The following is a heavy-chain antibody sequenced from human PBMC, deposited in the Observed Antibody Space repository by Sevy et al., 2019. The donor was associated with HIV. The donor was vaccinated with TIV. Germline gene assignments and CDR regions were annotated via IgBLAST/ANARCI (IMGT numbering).Heavy chain of an antibody. CDR1: GFTITNSW. D-gene: IGHD3-16*01. Sequence: GGSLRLSCAASGFTITNSWMGWVRQAPGKGLEWVATIKEDGSGKDFVDSGKGRLVVSRDNAKNSVFLQMNSLRDEDTAVYYCVKGMGAYWGQGVMVTVSS. J-gene: IGHJ4*02. CDR3: VKGMGAY. CDR2: IKEDGSGK. V-gene: IGHV3-7*01.